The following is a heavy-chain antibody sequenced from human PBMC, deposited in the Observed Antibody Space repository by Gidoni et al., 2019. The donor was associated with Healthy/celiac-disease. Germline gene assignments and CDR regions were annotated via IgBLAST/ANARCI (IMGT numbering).Heavy chain of an antibody. CDR1: GYTFTGYY. J-gene: IGHJ3*02. V-gene: IGHV1-2*04. Sequence: QVQLVQSGAEVKKPGASVKVSCKASGYTFTGYYMHWVRQAPGQGLEWMGWINPNSGGTNYAQKLQGWVTMTRDTSISTAYMELSRLRSDDTAVYYCATMGDSYGDGDAFDIWGQGTMVTVSS. D-gene: IGHD5-18*01. CDR3: ATMGDSYGDGDAFDI. CDR2: INPNSGGT.